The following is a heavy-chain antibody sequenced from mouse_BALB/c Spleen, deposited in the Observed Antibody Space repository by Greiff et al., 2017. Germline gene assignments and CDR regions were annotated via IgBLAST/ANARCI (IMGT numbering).Heavy chain of an antibody. J-gene: IGHJ1*01. CDR1: GYSITSGYY. CDR3: ARVLRSYWYFDV. Sequence: ESGPGLVKPSQSLSLTCSVTGYSITSGYYWNWIRQFPGNQLEWMGYISYDGSNNYNPSLKNRISITRDTSKNQFFLKLNSVTTEDTATYYCARVLRSYWYFDVWGAGTTVTVSS. D-gene: IGHD1-1*01. CDR2: ISYDGSN. V-gene: IGHV3-6*01.